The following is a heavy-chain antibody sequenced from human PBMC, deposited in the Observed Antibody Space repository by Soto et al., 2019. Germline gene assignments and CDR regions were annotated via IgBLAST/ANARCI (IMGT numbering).Heavy chain of an antibody. CDR3: VRSSTWYSPFDY. CDR1: GFTFSSYV. Sequence: PGGSLRLSCSASGFTFSSYVMHWVRQAPGKGLEYVSAIGNNGHNTYYADSVKGRFIISRDNSKNTLFLQMSSLGAEDTTVYYCVRSSTWYSPFDYWGQGTLVTVSS. D-gene: IGHD6-13*01. V-gene: IGHV3-64D*06. J-gene: IGHJ4*02. CDR2: IGNNGHNT.